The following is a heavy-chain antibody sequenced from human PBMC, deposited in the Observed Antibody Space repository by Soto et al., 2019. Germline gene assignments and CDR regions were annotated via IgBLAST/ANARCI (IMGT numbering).Heavy chain of an antibody. D-gene: IGHD2-15*01. V-gene: IGHV4-39*01. CDR2: IYYSGST. CDR3: ARGGVVVVAATALYYYGMDV. Sequence: QLQLQESGPGLVKPSETLSLTSTVSGRSISSSSYYWGWIRQPPGKGLERTGSIYYSGSTYYNPSLKSRVTISVDTSKYQFSRKLSSVTAADTAVYYCARGGVVVVAATALYYYGMDVWGQGTTVTVSS. J-gene: IGHJ6*02. CDR1: GRSISSSSYY.